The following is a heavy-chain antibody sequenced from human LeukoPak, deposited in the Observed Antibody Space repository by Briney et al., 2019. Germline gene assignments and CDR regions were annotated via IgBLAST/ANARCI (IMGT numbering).Heavy chain of an antibody. D-gene: IGHD6-19*01. CDR2: IKQDGSEK. CDR3: ASGGYLRYFQQ. CDR1: GFTFSSYW. V-gene: IGHV3-7*01. J-gene: IGHJ1*01. Sequence: PGGSLRLSCAASGFTFSSYWMSWVRQAPGKGLEWVANIKQDGSEKYYVDSVKGRFTISRDNAMNSLYLQMNSLRAEDTAVYYCASGGYLRYFQQWGEGTLVTVSS.